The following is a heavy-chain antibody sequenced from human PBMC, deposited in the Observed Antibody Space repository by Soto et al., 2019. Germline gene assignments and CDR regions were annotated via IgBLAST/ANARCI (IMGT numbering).Heavy chain of an antibody. D-gene: IGHD3-10*01. CDR3: ARVVDYYGPYYYYGMDV. CDR2: ISSSSSYI. Sequence: EVQLVESGGGLVKPGGSLRLSFAASGFTFSYYSMNWVRQAPGKGLEWVSSISSSSSYISYADSVKGRFTISRDNAKNSLYLQMNILRAEDTAVYYCARVVDYYGPYYYYGMDVWGQGTTVTVSS. V-gene: IGHV3-21*01. J-gene: IGHJ6*02. CDR1: GFTFSYYS.